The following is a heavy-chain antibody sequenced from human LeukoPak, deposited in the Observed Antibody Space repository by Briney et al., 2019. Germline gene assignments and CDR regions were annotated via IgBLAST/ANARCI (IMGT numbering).Heavy chain of an antibody. CDR2: ISSSGSTI. CDR3: ARVALYTSSTDY. J-gene: IGHJ4*02. Sequence: GGSLRLSCAASGFTFSSYSMNWVRQAPGKGLEWVSYISSSGSTIYYADSVKGRFTISRDNSKNTLYLQMNSLRDEDTAVYYCARVALYTSSTDYWGEGALVTVSS. CDR1: GFTFSSYS. V-gene: IGHV3-48*02. D-gene: IGHD6-13*01.